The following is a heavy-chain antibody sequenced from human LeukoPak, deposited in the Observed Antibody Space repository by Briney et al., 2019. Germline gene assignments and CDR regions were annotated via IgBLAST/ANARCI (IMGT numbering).Heavy chain of an antibody. D-gene: IGHD5-18*01. J-gene: IGHJ4*02. CDR1: GDSISSYY. V-gene: IGHV4-59*01. CDR2: IYYTGAT. CDR3: ARAGYSYGTGYYFDY. Sequence: PSETLSLTCTVSGDSISSYYWSWIRLPPGKGLEWIGDIYYTGATYYNPSLKSRVTISLDTSKNQFSLKLSSVTAADAAVHYCARAGYSYGTGYYFDYWGQGALVTVSS.